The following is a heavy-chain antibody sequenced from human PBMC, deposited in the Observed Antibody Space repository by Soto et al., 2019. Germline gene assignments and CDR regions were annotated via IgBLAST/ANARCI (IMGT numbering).Heavy chain of an antibody. CDR2: IYYSGST. D-gene: IGHD2-21*01. J-gene: IGHJ4*02. CDR3: ARPVEYCGGDCYSQLAY. V-gene: IGHV4-59*01. CDR1: GGSISSYY. Sequence: SETLSLTCTVSGGSISSYYWSWIRQPPGKGLERIGYIYYSGSTNYNPSLKSRVTISVDTSKNQFSLKLSSVTAADTAVYYCARPVEYCGGDCYSQLAYWGQGTLVTVSS.